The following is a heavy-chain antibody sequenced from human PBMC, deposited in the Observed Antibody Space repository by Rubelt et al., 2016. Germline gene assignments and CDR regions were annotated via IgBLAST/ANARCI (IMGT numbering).Heavy chain of an antibody. CDR1: GYTFTTYG. V-gene: IGHV1-18*01. CDR3: ARVSGTTNNWFDP. D-gene: IGHD1-1*01. Sequence: QVHLVQSAIEVKKPGASVKISCKTSGYTFTTYGIIWVRRAPGQGLEWMGWISAYNGNTNYAQKLQGRVTMTTDTSTSTAYMELRSLRSGDTAGDYCARVSGTTNNWFDPWGQGTLVTVSS. CDR2: ISAYNGNT. J-gene: IGHJ5*02.